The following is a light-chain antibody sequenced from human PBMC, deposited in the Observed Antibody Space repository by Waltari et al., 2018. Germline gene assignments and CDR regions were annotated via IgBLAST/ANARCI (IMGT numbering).Light chain of an antibody. V-gene: IGKV2-30*02. Sequence: EVVMTQSPVSLSVTLGQAASISCKSSQSLVPVDGNTYLNWFHQRPGQSPRRLIYWVFNRDSGVPDRFSSSGSGTDFTLRISRVEAEDVGVYYCMQGTRWPYTFGQGTQLDIK. J-gene: IGKJ2*01. CDR2: WVF. CDR1: QSLVPVDGNTY. CDR3: MQGTRWPYT.